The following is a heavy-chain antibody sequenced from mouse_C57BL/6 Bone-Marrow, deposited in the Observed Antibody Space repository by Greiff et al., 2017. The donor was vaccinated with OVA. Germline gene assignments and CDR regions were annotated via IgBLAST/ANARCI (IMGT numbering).Heavy chain of an antibody. Sequence: EVKLVESGGGLVKPGGSLKLSCAASGFTFSSYAMSWVRQTPEKRLEWVATISDGGSYTYYPDNVKGRFTISRDNAKNNLYLQMSHLKSEDTARYYCARGYDYDGEFYYWGQGTTLTVSS. V-gene: IGHV5-4*03. J-gene: IGHJ2*01. CDR3: ARGYDYDGEFYY. D-gene: IGHD2-4*01. CDR2: ISDGGSYT. CDR1: GFTFSSYA.